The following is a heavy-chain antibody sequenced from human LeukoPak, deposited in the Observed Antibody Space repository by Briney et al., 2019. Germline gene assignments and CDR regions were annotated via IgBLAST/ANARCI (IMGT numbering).Heavy chain of an antibody. D-gene: IGHD3-10*01. J-gene: IGHJ6*02. CDR3: AKGGPSYPYFYGMDV. CDR1: GFTFSTYA. V-gene: IGHV3-23*01. Sequence: GGSLRLSCAASGFTFSTYAMNWVRQAPGKGLEWVSSLSGRGDSTYYADSVKGRFTVSRDNSKNTLYLQMNTLRAGDTAVYYCAKGGPSYPYFYGMDVWGQGTTVTVSS. CDR2: LSGRGDST.